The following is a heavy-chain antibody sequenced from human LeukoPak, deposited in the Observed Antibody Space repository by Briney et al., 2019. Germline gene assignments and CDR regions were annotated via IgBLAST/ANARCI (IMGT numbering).Heavy chain of an antibody. J-gene: IGHJ5*02. CDR2: FDPEDGET. Sequence: SVKVSCKVSGYTLTELSMHWVRQAPGKGLEWIGGFDPEDGETICAQKFQGRVTMTEDTSTDTAYMELSSLRSEDTAVYYCATGGSGWYDWFDPWGQGTLVTVSS. CDR1: GYTLTELS. CDR3: ATGGSGWYDWFDP. D-gene: IGHD6-19*01. V-gene: IGHV1-24*01.